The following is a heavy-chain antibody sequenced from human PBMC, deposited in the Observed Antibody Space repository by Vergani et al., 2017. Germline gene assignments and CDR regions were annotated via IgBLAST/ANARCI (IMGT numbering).Heavy chain of an antibody. CDR2: IYSGDET. V-gene: IGHV3-NL1*01. Sequence: QVQLVESGGGVVQPGRSLRLSCAASGFTFSSYAMHWVRQAPGKGLEWVSHIYSGDETYYADSVKGRVTISRDTSKNTLHLQINNLRVEDTAVDYCARGNYYGSGTYVDPWGQGTLVTVSS. J-gene: IGHJ5*02. CDR3: ARGNYYGSGTYVDP. CDR1: GFTFSSYA. D-gene: IGHD3-10*01.